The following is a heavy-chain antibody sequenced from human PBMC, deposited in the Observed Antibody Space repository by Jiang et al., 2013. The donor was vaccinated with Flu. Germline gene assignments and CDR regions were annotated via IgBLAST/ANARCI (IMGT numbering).Heavy chain of an antibody. J-gene: IGHJ5*02. CDR1: GDSISNYY. CDR3: ARSYTSSWFDP. Sequence: GSGLVKPSETLSLTCTVSGDSISNYYWSWLRQPPGRGLEWIGYIYYSGSTNYNPSLESRVTISVDTSKKKFSLRLSSVTAADTAVYYCARSYTSSWFDPWGQGNPGHRLL. CDR2: IYYSGST. D-gene: IGHD3-16*02. V-gene: IGHV4-59*01.